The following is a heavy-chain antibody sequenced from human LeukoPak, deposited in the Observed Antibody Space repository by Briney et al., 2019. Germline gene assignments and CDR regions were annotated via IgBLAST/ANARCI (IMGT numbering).Heavy chain of an antibody. CDR3: ARGTAATAGIDY. V-gene: IGHV3-74*01. CDR2: INTDGSAT. CDR1: GFNFRTYW. Sequence: PGGSLRLSCAVSGFNFRTYWIHWVRQAPGKGLVWVSLINTDGSATTYGDSAKGRFTVSRDNDKNSLFLEMNSLRVEDTAVYYCARGTAATAGIDYWGQGTLVTVSS. J-gene: IGHJ4*02. D-gene: IGHD6-13*01.